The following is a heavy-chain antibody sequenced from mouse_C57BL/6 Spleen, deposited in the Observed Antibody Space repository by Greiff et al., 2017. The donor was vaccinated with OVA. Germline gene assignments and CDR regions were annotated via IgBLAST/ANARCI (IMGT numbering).Heavy chain of an antibody. D-gene: IGHD1-1*01. CDR3: TTRVVATDY. CDR1: GFNIKDDY. CDR2: IDPENGDT. J-gene: IGHJ2*01. Sequence: DVKLQESGAELVRPGASVKLSCTASGFNIKDDYMHWVKQRPEQGLEWIGWIDPENGDTEYASKFQGKATITADTSSNTAYLQLSSLTSEDTAVDYCTTRVVATDYWGQGTTLTGSS. V-gene: IGHV14-4*01.